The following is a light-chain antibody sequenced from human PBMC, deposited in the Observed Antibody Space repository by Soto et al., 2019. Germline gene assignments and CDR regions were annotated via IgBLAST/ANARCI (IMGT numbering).Light chain of an antibody. V-gene: IGKV3-20*01. CDR1: QSVSSSY. CDR2: GAS. Sequence: EIVLMQSQGTLSLSPGERATLSCRASQSVSSSYLAWYQQKPGQAPRLLSYGASSRATGIPDRFSGSGSGTDFTLTISRLEPEDFAVYYCQQYDSSPKTFGQGTKVEIK. J-gene: IGKJ1*01. CDR3: QQYDSSPKT.